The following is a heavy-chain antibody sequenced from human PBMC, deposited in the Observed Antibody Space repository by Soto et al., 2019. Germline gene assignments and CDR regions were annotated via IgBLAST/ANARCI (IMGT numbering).Heavy chain of an antibody. Sequence: PGGSLRLSCAASGFICENFGMSWVRQAPGKGREWISSISGSGFKKYYADSVKGRFTISRDNSKSTVYLELNNLSAEDTAVYHCAKNQGVELVPLATVDWFDPWGQGSVVTVSS. CDR1: GFICENFG. J-gene: IGHJ5*02. CDR2: ISGSGFKK. CDR3: AKNQGVELVPLATVDWFDP. V-gene: IGHV3-23*01. D-gene: IGHD1-26*01.